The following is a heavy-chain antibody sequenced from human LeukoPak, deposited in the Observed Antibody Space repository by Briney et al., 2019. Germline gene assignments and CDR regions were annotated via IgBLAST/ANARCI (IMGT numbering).Heavy chain of an antibody. J-gene: IGHJ4*02. Sequence: PSGTLSLTCTVSGYSLSSGYCWSWSRQPPGKGLEGIGYIFYSGSTNYNPSLKRRVTISVETSKNQFSLKLSSVTAADTAVYYCVRSDDFWSGYYGYWGQGTLVTVSS. CDR2: IFYSGST. V-gene: IGHV4-61*01. D-gene: IGHD3-3*01. CDR3: VRSDDFWSGYYGY. CDR1: GYSLSSGYC.